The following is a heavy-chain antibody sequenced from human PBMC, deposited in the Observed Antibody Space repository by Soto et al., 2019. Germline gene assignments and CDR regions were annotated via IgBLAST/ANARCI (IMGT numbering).Heavy chain of an antibody. CDR3: AREARNGSDAPSYAY. V-gene: IGHV4-30-4*01. Sequence: QVQLQESGPGLVKPSQTLSLTCTVSGGSISSGDYYWSWIRQPPGKGLEWIGYIYYSGSTYYNPXTXINYLXPSHKRPVTLXXDXPXIQLSMKMSTVTAADMTVNYCAREARNGSDAPSYAYWGQGNLVTVSP. J-gene: IGHJ1*01. CDR2: IYYSGST. D-gene: IGHD3-10*01. CDR1: GGSISSGDYY.